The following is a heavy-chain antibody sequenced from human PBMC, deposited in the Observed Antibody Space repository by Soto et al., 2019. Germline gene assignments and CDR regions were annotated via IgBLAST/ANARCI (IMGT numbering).Heavy chain of an antibody. Sequence: ASVKVSCKASGYTFTGYYMHWVRQAPGQGLEWMGWINPNSGGTNYAQKFQGRVTMTRDTSISTAYMELSRLRSDDTAVYYCARDRVKYCSSTSCYPHLPYFDYWGQGTLVTVFS. CDR3: ARDRVKYCSSTSCYPHLPYFDY. V-gene: IGHV1-2*02. CDR2: INPNSGGT. CDR1: GYTFTGYY. J-gene: IGHJ4*02. D-gene: IGHD2-2*01.